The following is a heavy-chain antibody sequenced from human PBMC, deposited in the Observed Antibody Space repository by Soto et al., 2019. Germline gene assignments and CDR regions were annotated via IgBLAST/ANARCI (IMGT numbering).Heavy chain of an antibody. CDR3: AKGGYCSSTSCYTTGVDY. V-gene: IGHV3-30*18. CDR2: ISYDGSNK. D-gene: IGHD2-2*02. CDR1: GFTFSSYG. J-gene: IGHJ4*02. Sequence: GGSLRLSCAASGFTFSSYGMHWVRQAPGKGLEWVAVISYDGSNKYYADSVKGRFTISRDNSKNTLYLQMNSLRAEDTAVYYCAKGGYCSSTSCYTTGVDYWGQGTLVTVSS.